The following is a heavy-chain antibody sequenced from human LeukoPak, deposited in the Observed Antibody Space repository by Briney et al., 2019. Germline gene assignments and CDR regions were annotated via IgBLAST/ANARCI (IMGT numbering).Heavy chain of an antibody. D-gene: IGHD6-13*01. CDR2: INHSGST. CDR3: ARGASSRFEH. Sequence: SETLSLTCAVYGGSFSGYYWSWIRQPPGKGLEWIGEINHSGSTNYNLSLKSRVTISIDTSKNQFSLKLSSVTAADTAVYYCARGASSRFEHWGQGTLVTVSS. CDR1: GGSFSGYY. J-gene: IGHJ4*02. V-gene: IGHV4-34*01.